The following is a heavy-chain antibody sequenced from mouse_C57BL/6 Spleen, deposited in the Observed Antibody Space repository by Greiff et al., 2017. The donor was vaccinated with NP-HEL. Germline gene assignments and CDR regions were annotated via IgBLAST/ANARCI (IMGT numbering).Heavy chain of an antibody. Sequence: EVQLVESGGGLVQPGGSLKLSCAASGFTFSDSYMYWVRQTPEKRLEWVAYISNGGGSTYYPDTVKGRFTISRDTAKNTLYLQMSRLKSEDTAMYYCARRGIYYYGSSPYWYFDVWGTGTTVTVSS. CDR1: GFTFSDSY. D-gene: IGHD1-1*01. J-gene: IGHJ1*03. CDR3: ARRGIYYYGSSPYWYFDV. CDR2: ISNGGGST. V-gene: IGHV5-12*01.